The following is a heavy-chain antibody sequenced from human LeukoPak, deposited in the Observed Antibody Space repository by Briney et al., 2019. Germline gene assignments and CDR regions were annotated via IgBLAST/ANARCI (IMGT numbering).Heavy chain of an antibody. Sequence: GESLEISCKGSGYSFTSYWIGWVRQLPGKGLEWMGIIYPGDSDTRYSPSFQGQVTISADKSISTAYLQWSSLKASDTAMYYCARHAAGYSYGPKIDYWGQGTLVTVSS. CDR3: ARHAAGYSYGPKIDY. D-gene: IGHD5-18*01. V-gene: IGHV5-51*01. J-gene: IGHJ4*02. CDR2: IYPGDSDT. CDR1: GYSFTSYW.